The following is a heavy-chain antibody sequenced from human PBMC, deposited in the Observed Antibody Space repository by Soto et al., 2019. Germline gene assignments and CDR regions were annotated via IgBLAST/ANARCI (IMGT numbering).Heavy chain of an antibody. Sequence: ASVKVSCKASGGAFSSYTISWVRQAPGQGLEWMGIINPSGGSTSYAQKFQGRVTMTRDTSTSTVYMELSSLRSEDTAVYYCARELGPHDILTGYPISWGQGTLVTVSS. D-gene: IGHD3-9*01. CDR1: GGAFSSYT. CDR3: ARELGPHDILTGYPIS. V-gene: IGHV1-46*03. J-gene: IGHJ4*02. CDR2: INPSGGST.